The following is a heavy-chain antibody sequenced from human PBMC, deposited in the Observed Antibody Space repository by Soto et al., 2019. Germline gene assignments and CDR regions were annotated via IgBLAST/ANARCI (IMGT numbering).Heavy chain of an antibody. CDR2: IYWTDDK. CDR1: GFSLNTSGVG. D-gene: IGHD4-17*01. Sequence: QITLKESGPTLVKPTQTLTLTCTFSGFSLNTSGVGVGWVRQPPGRALEWLAVIYWTDDKRYSPSLKSRLSITKDTSKTQVVLTMTNMDPMDTAIFFCAHKLPVTTSAFEIWGQGTMVTVSS. V-gene: IGHV2-5*01. J-gene: IGHJ3*02. CDR3: AHKLPVTTSAFEI.